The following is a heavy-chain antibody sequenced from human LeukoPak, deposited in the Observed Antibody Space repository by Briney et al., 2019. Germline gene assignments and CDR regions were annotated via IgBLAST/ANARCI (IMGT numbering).Heavy chain of an antibody. CDR3: AREESRYCSGGSCSYYYYGMDV. CDR2: IYSGGST. Sequence: GGSLRLSCAASGFTFSSYAMSWVRQAPGKGLEWVSVIYSGGSTYYADSVKGRFTISRDNSKNTLYLQMNSLRAEDTAVYYCAREESRYCSGGSCSYYYYGMDVWGQGTTVTVSS. CDR1: GFTFSSYA. D-gene: IGHD2-15*01. V-gene: IGHV3-66*01. J-gene: IGHJ6*02.